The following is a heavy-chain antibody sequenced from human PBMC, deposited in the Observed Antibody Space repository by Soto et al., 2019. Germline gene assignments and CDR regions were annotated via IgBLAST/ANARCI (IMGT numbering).Heavy chain of an antibody. Sequence: EVHLVESGGDLVQPGGSLRLSCAASGFTFSGYWMDWVRQVPGKGLVWVSHINRDGSITSHADAVKGRFTISRDNAKNTLYLQMNSLRAEDTAVYYCIRDDSGWFDSWGPGTLVTVSS. D-gene: IGHD4-17*01. CDR2: INRDGSIT. V-gene: IGHV3-74*01. J-gene: IGHJ5*01. CDR1: GFTFSGYW. CDR3: IRDDSGWFDS.